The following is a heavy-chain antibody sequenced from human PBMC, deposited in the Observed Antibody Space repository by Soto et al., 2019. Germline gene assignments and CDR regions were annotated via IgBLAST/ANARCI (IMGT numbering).Heavy chain of an antibody. CDR3: AKDLEYYYGSGSYPPTTFDY. CDR1: GFTFSSYA. J-gene: IGHJ4*02. D-gene: IGHD3-10*01. CDR2: ISGSGGRT. Sequence: GGSLRLSCAASGFTFSSYAMSWVRQAPGKGLKRVSDISGSGGRTYYAVSVKGLFTISRDNSKNTLYLQMNSLRAEDTAVYYCAKDLEYYYGSGSYPPTTFDYWGQGT. V-gene: IGHV3-23*01.